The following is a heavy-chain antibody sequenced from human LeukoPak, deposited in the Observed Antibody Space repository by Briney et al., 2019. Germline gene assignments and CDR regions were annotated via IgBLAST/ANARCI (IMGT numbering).Heavy chain of an antibody. CDR3: ARESGFRGDAFDI. CDR1: GFTFSSYE. D-gene: IGHD3-10*01. CDR2: ISSSGSTI. J-gene: IGHJ3*02. V-gene: IGHV3-48*03. Sequence: GGSLRLSCAASGFTFSSYEMNWVRQAPGKGLEGVSYISSSGSTIYYADSVKGRFIISRDNAKNSLYLQMNSLRAEDTAVYYCARESGFRGDAFDIWGQGTMVTVSS.